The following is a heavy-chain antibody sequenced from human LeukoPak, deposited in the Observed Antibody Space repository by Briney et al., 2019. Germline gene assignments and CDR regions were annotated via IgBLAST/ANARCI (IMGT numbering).Heavy chain of an antibody. CDR2: ISGSGGST. CDR3: AKGRCSASCYTTDP. D-gene: IGHD2-2*02. CDR1: GFTFSSYA. J-gene: IGHJ5*02. Sequence: GGSLRLSCAASGFTFSSYAMSWVRQAPGKGLEWVSAISGSGGSTYYADSVKGRFTISRDNSKNTLYLQLNSLRVEDTAVYYCAKGRCSASCYTTDPWGQGTLVTVSS. V-gene: IGHV3-23*01.